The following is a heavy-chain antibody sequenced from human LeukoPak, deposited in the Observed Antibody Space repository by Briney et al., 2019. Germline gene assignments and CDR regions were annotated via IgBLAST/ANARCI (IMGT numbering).Heavy chain of an antibody. CDR1: GFTFSSYS. Sequence: PGGPLRLSCAASGFTFSSYSMNWVRQAPGKGLEWVSSISSSSSYIYYADSVKGRFTISRDNAKNSLYLQMNSLRAEDTAVYYCARSYCSSTSCPSGYWGQGTLVTVSS. J-gene: IGHJ4*02. CDR2: ISSSSSYI. CDR3: ARSYCSSTSCPSGY. V-gene: IGHV3-21*01. D-gene: IGHD2-2*01.